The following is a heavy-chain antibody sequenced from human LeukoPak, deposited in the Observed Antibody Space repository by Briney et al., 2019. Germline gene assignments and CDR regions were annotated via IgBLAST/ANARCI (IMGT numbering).Heavy chain of an antibody. CDR1: GFTFSSYG. D-gene: IGHD3-22*01. Sequence: GGSLRLSCAAPGFTFSSYGMHWVRQAPGKGLEWVAVIWYDGSNKYYADSVKGRFTISRDNSKNTLYLQMNSLRAEDTAVYYCARDGDYYDSSGCYGYWGQGTLVTVSS. J-gene: IGHJ4*02. CDR2: IWYDGSNK. CDR3: ARDGDYYDSSGCYGY. V-gene: IGHV3-33*01.